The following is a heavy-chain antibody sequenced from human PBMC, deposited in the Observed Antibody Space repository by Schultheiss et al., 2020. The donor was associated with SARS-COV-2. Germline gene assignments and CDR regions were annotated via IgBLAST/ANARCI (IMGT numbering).Heavy chain of an antibody. J-gene: IGHJ4*02. D-gene: IGHD3-22*01. CDR1: GYTFTSYA. V-gene: IGHV1-18*01. Sequence: ASVKVSCKASGYTFTSYAMNWVRQAPGQGLEWMGWISAYNGNTNYAQKLQGRVTITADESTSTAYMELSSLRSEDTAVYYCARADDSSGYDYWGQGTLVTVAS. CDR2: ISAYNGNT. CDR3: ARADDSSGYDY.